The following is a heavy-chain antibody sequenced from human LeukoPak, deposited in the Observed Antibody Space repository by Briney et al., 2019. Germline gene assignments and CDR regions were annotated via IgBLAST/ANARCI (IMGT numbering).Heavy chain of an antibody. CDR1: GGSISSYY. CDR3: ARPIRNSSDMDV. CDR2: IYTSGLT. V-gene: IGHV4-4*07. Sequence: SETLSLTCTVSGGSISSYYWTWIRQPAGKGLEWIGRIYTSGLTNYNPSLKSRLTMSVDTSKNQVSLQLSSVTAADTAVYYCARPIRNSSDMDVWGQGTTVTVSS. D-gene: IGHD1-14*01. J-gene: IGHJ6*02.